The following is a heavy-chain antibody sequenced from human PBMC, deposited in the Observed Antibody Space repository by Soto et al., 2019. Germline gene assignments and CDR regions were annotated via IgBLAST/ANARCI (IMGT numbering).Heavy chain of an antibody. V-gene: IGHV1-8*01. CDR3: ARMATFGSLNWFDP. Sequence: SVTVSCKASGYSFTNNDVSWVRQANGQGLEWMGWMNPGSGDTGYAQKFQGRVTMTRDISIATAYMELSSLRSDDTAIYYCARMATFGSLNWFDPWGQGTQVTVSS. CDR1: GYSFTNND. CDR2: MNPGSGDT. D-gene: IGHD3-16*01. J-gene: IGHJ5*02.